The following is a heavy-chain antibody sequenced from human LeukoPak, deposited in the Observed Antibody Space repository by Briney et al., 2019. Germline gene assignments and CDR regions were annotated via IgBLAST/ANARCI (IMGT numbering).Heavy chain of an antibody. Sequence: PGGSLRLSCAASGFTFDDYTMHWVRQAPGKGLEWVSLISWDGGSTYYADSVKGRFTISRDNSKNTLYLRMNSLRAEDTAVYYCYYYDSSGFYPQTKIDYWGQGTLVTVSS. D-gene: IGHD3-22*01. CDR1: GFTFDDYT. V-gene: IGHV3-43*01. J-gene: IGHJ4*02. CDR2: ISWDGGST. CDR3: YYYDSSGFYPQTKIDY.